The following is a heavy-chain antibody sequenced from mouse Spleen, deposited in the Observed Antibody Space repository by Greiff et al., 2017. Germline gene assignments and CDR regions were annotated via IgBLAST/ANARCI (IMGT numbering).Heavy chain of an antibody. V-gene: IGHV1-14*01. Sequence: EVQGVESGPELVKPGASVKMSCKASGYTFTSYVMHWVKQKPGQGLEWIGYINPYNDGTKYNEKFKGKATLTSDKSSSTAYMELSSLTSEDSAVYYCARGYYGSSWYFDVWGAGTTVTVSS. D-gene: IGHD1-1*01. CDR2: INPYNDGT. J-gene: IGHJ1*01. CDR3: ARGYYGSSWYFDV. CDR1: GYTFTSYV.